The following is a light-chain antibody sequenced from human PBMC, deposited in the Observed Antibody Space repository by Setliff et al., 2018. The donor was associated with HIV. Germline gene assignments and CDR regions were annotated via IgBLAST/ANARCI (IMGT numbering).Light chain of an antibody. Sequence: QSALTQPPSASGTPGQRVTISCSGSNSNIGTNTVNWYQHLPGTAPKVLIYNDHERPSGVPDRFSASKSGTSASLAITGLQSEDEADYFCQSYDSRLSGQWVVGGGTQLTVL. CDR2: NDH. J-gene: IGLJ3*02. CDR3: QSYDSRLSGQWV. V-gene: IGLV1-44*01. CDR1: NSNIGTNT.